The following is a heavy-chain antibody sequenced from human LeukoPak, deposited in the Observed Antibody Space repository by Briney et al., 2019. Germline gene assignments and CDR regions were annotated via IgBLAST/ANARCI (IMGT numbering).Heavy chain of an antibody. Sequence: GGSLSLSRAASRLTYSRYDMHWVRQARGKGVEGVAVKVYDGSNKYYDESLEDGFTITRDSSENTLFLEMNSLRVEDTAVYYCGRVGYYSSGPLSYFDYWGQGTLVTVSS. CDR2: KVYDGSNK. V-gene: IGHV3-30-3*01. J-gene: IGHJ4*02. CDR1: RLTYSRYD. D-gene: IGHD3-10*01. CDR3: GRVGYYSSGPLSYFDY.